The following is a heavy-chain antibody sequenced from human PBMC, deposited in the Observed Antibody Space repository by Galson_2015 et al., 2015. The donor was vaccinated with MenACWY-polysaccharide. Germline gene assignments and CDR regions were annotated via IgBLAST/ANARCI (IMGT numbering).Heavy chain of an antibody. Sequence: ETLSLTCAVSGGSIFIHNWWSWVRQAPGKGLEWIGEVYHTGTTNYNPYLKSRVTISIDTSKNQFSLKLTSVTAAVTAVYYCAVNPGYWGQGTLVTVSS. V-gene: IGHV4-4*02. CDR2: VYHTGTT. CDR3: AVNPGY. CDR1: GGSIFIHNW. J-gene: IGHJ4*02.